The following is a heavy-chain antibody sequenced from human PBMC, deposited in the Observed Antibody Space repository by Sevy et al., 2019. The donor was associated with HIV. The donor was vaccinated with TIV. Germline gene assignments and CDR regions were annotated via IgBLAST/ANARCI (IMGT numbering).Heavy chain of an antibody. D-gene: IGHD1-26*01. CDR1: GYTFISYG. J-gene: IGHJ4*02. CDR3: ARDQSFEWGLTRTRFDY. V-gene: IGHV1-18*01. Sequence: GLSVKVSCKASGYTFISYGISWVRQAPGQGLEWMGWISPYNGNTKYAQKIQGRVTMTTDTSTSTAYMELRSLRSDDTAVYYCARDQSFEWGLTRTRFDYWGQGTLVTVSS. CDR2: ISPYNGNT.